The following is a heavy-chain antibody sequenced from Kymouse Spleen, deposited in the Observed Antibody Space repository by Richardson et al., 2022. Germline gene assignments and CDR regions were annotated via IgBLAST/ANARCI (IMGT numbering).Heavy chain of an antibody. CDR3: ARGLGYCSSTSCSLFDY. CDR1: GGSFSGYY. CDR2: INHSGST. J-gene: IGHJ4*02. Sequence: QVQLQQWGAGLLKPSETLSLTCAVYGGSFSGYYWSWIRQPPGKGLEWIGEINHSGSTNYNPSLKSRVTISVDTSKNQFSLKLSSVTAADTAVYYCARGLGYCSSTSCSLFDYWGQGTLVTVSS. D-gene: IGHD2-2*02. V-gene: IGHV4-34*01.